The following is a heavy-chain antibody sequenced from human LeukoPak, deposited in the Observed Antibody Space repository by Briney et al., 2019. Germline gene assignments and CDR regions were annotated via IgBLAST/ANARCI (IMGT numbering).Heavy chain of an antibody. CDR3: ARGPPRGKYYYMDV. J-gene: IGHJ6*03. CDR1: GFTFSSFD. D-gene: IGHD1-1*01. Sequence: PGGSLRLSCAASGFTFSSFDMHWVRQPTGQGLEWVSTIGTASDTYYPGSVEGRFTLSRDNAKNSLYLQMNSLTAGDTAVYYCARGPPRGKYYYMDVWGKGTTVIVSS. CDR2: IGTASDT. V-gene: IGHV3-13*01.